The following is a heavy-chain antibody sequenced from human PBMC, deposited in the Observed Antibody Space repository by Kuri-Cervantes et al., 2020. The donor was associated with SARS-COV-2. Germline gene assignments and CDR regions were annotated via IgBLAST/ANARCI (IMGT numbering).Heavy chain of an antibody. CDR1: GFTFDDYA. CDR3: AKDSKGPDYDSSGWCYFDL. Sequence: LSLTCAASGFTFDDYAMHWVRQAPGKGLEWVSGISWNSGSIGYADSVKGRSTISRDNAKNSLYLQMNSLRAEDTALYYCAKDSKGPDYDSSGWCYFDLWGRGTLVTVSS. J-gene: IGHJ2*01. V-gene: IGHV3-9*01. D-gene: IGHD3-22*01. CDR2: ISWNSGSI.